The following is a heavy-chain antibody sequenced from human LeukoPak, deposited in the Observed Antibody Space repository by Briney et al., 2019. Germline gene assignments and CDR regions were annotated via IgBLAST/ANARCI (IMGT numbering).Heavy chain of an antibody. CDR1: GGSISSGGYY. J-gene: IGHJ6*02. CDR3: ARESPRQLVPLDV. CDR2: IYYSGST. V-gene: IGHV4-31*03. Sequence: TLSLTCTVSGGSISSGGYYWSWIRQHPGKGLEWIGYIYYSGSTYYNPSLKSRVTISVDTSKNQFSLKLSSVTAADTAVYYCARESPRQLVPLDVWAKGPRSPSP. D-gene: IGHD6-6*01.